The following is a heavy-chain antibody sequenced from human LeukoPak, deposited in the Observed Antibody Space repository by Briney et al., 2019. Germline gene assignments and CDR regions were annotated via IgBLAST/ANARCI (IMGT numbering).Heavy chain of an antibody. Sequence: ASVKVSCKASGYTFTSYGISWVRQAPGQGLEWMGWISAYNGNTNYAQKLQGRVTMTTDTSTSTAYMELRSLRSDDTAVYYCARDRTAVAGTLNLFSYYFDYWGQGTLVTVSS. CDR3: ARDRTAVAGTLNLFSYYFDY. D-gene: IGHD6-19*01. V-gene: IGHV1-18*01. CDR1: GYTFTSYG. J-gene: IGHJ4*02. CDR2: ISAYNGNT.